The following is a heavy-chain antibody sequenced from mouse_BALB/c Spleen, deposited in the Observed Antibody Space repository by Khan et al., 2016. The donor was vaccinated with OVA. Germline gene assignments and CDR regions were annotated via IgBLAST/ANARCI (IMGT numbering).Heavy chain of an antibody. CDR3: ARENYYGYYIDY. CDR1: GYSITSGYA. J-gene: IGHJ2*01. CDR2: ISYSDVT. D-gene: IGHD1-1*01. V-gene: IGHV3-2*02. Sequence: EVQLQESGPGLVKPSQSLSLTCTVTGYSITSGYAWNWIRQSPGNKLEWMGYISYSDVTNYNPSLKSRISFTRDTSKNQSFLQLNSLTTEDTATFNCARENYYGYYIDYWGQGTTLTVSS.